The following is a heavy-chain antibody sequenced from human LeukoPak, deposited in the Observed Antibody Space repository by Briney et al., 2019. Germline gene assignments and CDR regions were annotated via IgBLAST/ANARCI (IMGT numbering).Heavy chain of an antibody. Sequence: SETLSLTCTVSGGSISSSSYYWGCIRQPPGKGLEWIGSIYYSGSTYYNPSLKSRVTISVDTSKNQFSLKLSSVTAADTAVYYCARLLWFGELPFDYWGQGTLVTVSS. CDR3: ARLLWFGELPFDY. CDR2: IYYSGST. CDR1: GGSISSSSYY. V-gene: IGHV4-39*01. D-gene: IGHD3-10*01. J-gene: IGHJ4*02.